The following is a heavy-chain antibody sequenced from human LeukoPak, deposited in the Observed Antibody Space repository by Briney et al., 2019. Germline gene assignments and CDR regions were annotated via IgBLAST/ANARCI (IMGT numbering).Heavy chain of an antibody. CDR2: IYYSGST. CDR1: GNSINSGGSY. V-gene: IGHV4-61*08. J-gene: IGHJ4*02. CDR3: ARQAGSGLNYYFDY. Sequence: SETLSLTCTVSGNSINSGGSYWSWIRQHPGKGLEWIGYIYYSGSTNYNPSLKSRVTISVDASKNQFSLKLSSVTAADTAVYYCARQAGSGLNYYFDYWGQGTLVTVSS. D-gene: IGHD2-15*01.